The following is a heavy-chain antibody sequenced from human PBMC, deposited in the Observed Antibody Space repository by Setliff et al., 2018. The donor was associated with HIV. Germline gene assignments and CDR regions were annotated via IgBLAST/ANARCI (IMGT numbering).Heavy chain of an antibody. CDR2: IYYSGST. J-gene: IGHJ3*01. D-gene: IGHD4-17*01. CDR1: GGSFTDIGGSFTDYY. V-gene: IGHV4-39*01. Sequence: SETLSLTCAVFGGSFTDIGGSFTDYYWIWIRQPPGKGLEWIGSIYYSGSTYYNPSLKSRVTISVDTSKNQFSLNVNSVTAADTAVYYCASYGGGSENDAFRAWGQGTMVTVSS. CDR3: ASYGGGSENDAFRA.